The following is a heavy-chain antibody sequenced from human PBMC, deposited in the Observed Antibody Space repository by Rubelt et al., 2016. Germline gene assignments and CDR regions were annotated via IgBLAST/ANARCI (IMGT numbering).Heavy chain of an antibody. CDR2: IWYDGSNK. Sequence: GGVVQPGRSLRLSCAASGFTFSSYGMHWVRQAPGKGLEWVAVIWYDGSNKYYADSVKGRFTISRDNSKNTLYPQMNSLRAEDTAVYYCARGGMGGSTGYFDYWGQGTLVTVSS. V-gene: IGHV3-33*01. CDR1: GFTFSSYG. J-gene: IGHJ4*02. CDR3: ARGGMGGSTGYFDY. D-gene: IGHD1-26*01.